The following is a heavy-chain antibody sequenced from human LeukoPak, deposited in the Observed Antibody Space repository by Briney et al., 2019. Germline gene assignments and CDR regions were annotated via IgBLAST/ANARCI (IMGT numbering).Heavy chain of an antibody. D-gene: IGHD6-6*01. J-gene: IGHJ6*03. Sequence: SETLSLTCTVSGGSISSGSYYWSWIRQPAGKGLEWIGRIYTSGSTNYNPSLKSRVTISVDTSKNQFSLKLSSVTAADTAVYYCAREHAALRASYYYYYYMDVWGKGTTVTVSS. CDR3: AREHAALRASYYYYYYMDV. V-gene: IGHV4-61*02. CDR2: IYTSGST. CDR1: GGSISSGSYY.